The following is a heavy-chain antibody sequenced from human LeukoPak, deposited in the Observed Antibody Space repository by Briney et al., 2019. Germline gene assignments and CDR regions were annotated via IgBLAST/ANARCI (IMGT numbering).Heavy chain of an antibody. CDR3: TTRTTTTIY. Sequence: GGSLRLSCAASHFTFTNRWMNWVRQAPGKGLEWVGRIASNTDGGTTDYAAPVKGRFTISRDDSKNALYLQMNSLKTEDTALYYCTTRTTTTIYWGQGTLVTVSS. CDR2: IASNTDGGTT. CDR1: HFTFTNRW. V-gene: IGHV3-15*07. J-gene: IGHJ4*02. D-gene: IGHD1-7*01.